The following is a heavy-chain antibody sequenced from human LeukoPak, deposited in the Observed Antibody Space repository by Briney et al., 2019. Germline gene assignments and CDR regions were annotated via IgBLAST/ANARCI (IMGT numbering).Heavy chain of an antibody. CDR2: INWKSGNT. V-gene: IGHV3-9*01. D-gene: IGHD6-19*01. Sequence: PGRSLRLSCGASGFTFDDYAMHWVRQAPGKGLEWVSGINWKSGNTGYADSVKGRFTVSRDNADNTMFLQMNSVRDEDTAVYYCATKQWLAPPPDSWGQGTPVTVSS. CDR1: GFTFDDYA. CDR3: ATKQWLAPPPDS. J-gene: IGHJ4*02.